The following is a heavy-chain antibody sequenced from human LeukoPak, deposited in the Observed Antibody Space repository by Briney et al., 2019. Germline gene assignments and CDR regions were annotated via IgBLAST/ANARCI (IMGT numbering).Heavy chain of an antibody. J-gene: IGHJ4*02. CDR1: GFTFSSYA. Sequence: GGSLRLSCAASGFTFSSYAMSWVRQAPGKGLEWVSAISGSGGSTYYADSVKGRFTISRDNAKNSLYLQMNSLRAEDTAVHYCARVSYYGSGIYGYFDYWGQGTLVTVSS. CDR2: ISGSGGST. CDR3: ARVSYYGSGIYGYFDY. D-gene: IGHD3-10*01. V-gene: IGHV3-23*01.